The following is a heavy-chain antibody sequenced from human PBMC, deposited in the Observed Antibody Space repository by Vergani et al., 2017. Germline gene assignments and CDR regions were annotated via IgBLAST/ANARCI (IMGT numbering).Heavy chain of an antibody. V-gene: IGHV3-21*01. CDR1: GFTFSSYS. CDR2: ISSSSSYI. CDR3: ARVIPVGATDAFDI. Sequence: EVQLVESGGGLVKPGGSLRLSCAASGFTFSSYSMNWVRQAPGKGLEWVSSISSSSSYIYYADSLKGRFTISRDNAKNSLYLQMNSLRAEDTAVYYCARVIPVGATDAFDIWGQGTTVTVSS. D-gene: IGHD1-26*01. J-gene: IGHJ3*02.